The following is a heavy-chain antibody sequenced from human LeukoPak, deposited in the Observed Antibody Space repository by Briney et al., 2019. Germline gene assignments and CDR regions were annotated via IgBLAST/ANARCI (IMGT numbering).Heavy chain of an antibody. CDR2: ITSDSRYM. Sequence: GGSLRLSCAASGFTFSSYNMNWVRQAPGKGLEWVSSITSDSRYMYYADSVKGRFTISRDNAKNSLYLQMNSLRAEDTAVYYCARQGGYDFWSGYYPSYYYYMDVWGKGTTVTVSS. CDR1: GFTFSSYN. D-gene: IGHD3-3*01. CDR3: ARQGGYDFWSGYYPSYYYYMDV. V-gene: IGHV3-21*01. J-gene: IGHJ6*03.